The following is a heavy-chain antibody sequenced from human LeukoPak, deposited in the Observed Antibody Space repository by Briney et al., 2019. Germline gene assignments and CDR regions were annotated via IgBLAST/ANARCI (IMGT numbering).Heavy chain of an antibody. CDR2: IYYSGNT. D-gene: IGHD3/OR15-3a*01. CDR1: GVSISSSNSY. V-gene: IGHV4-39*01. Sequence: SETLSLTCTVSGVSISSSNSYWGWIRQPPGKELEWIGSIYYSGNTYYNASLKRQVSISIDTSKNQYSLRLTSVTAADTAVYYCARQTGSGLFMLPGGQGTLVTVSS. J-gene: IGHJ4*02. CDR3: ARQTGSGLFMLP.